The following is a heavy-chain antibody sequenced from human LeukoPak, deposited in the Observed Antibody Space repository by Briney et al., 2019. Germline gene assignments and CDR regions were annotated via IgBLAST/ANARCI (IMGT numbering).Heavy chain of an antibody. J-gene: IGHJ4*02. Sequence: PGGSLRLSCAASGFSFSNYGMNWVRRAPGKGLEWVSFISSGARSIYYADSVRGRFSISRDNAKNSLYLQMNSLRAEDTAVYYCARDNYDSGDYYFDYWGQGTLVTVSS. CDR2: ISSGARSI. D-gene: IGHD4-17*01. V-gene: IGHV3-21*01. CDR1: GFSFSNYG. CDR3: ARDNYDSGDYYFDY.